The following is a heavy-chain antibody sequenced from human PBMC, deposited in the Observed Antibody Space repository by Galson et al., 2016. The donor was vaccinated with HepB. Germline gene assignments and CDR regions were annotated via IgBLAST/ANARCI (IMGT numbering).Heavy chain of an antibody. Sequence: SLRLSCAASGFSFSTSSMSWVRQAPGKGLDWVAYISSRSSTMYYAHSVRGRFTISRDNAKNSLFLQMNSLRDEDTAIYFCAGGDVWGQGTTVTVSS. CDR3: AGGDV. CDR1: GFSFSTSS. D-gene: IGHD3-16*01. CDR2: ISSRSSTM. J-gene: IGHJ6*02. V-gene: IGHV3-48*02.